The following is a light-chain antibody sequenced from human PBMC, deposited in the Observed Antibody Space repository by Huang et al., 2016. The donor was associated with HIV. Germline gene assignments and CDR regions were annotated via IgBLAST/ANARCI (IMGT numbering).Light chain of an antibody. J-gene: IGKJ5*01. CDR1: HSVSSN. V-gene: IGKV3-15*01. Sequence: ERVMTQSPATLSVAPGERVTLSCRASHSVSSNLAWYQQKPGQAPRLLIHGASTRATGSPARFSGSGSGTEFTLAISSLQSEDSGVYFYQQYDNWPLTFGQGTRLEIK. CDR2: GAS. CDR3: QQYDNWPLT.